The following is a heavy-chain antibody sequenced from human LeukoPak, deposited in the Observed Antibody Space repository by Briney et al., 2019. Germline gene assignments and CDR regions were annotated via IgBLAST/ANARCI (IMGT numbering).Heavy chain of an antibody. V-gene: IGHV4-38-2*02. Sequence: SETLSLTCTVSGYSISVGYYWGWIRHAPGKGLQWIGNIFHSGSTHHNPSLQSRITLSVDTSKNQISLRLTSLTAADTAVYYCARRGGTYFEYWGPGTLVTVFS. CDR1: GYSISVGYY. CDR2: IFHSGST. CDR3: ARRGGTYFEY. J-gene: IGHJ4*02. D-gene: IGHD1-26*01.